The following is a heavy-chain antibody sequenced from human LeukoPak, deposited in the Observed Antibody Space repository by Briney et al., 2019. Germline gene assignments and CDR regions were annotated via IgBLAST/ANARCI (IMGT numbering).Heavy chain of an antibody. D-gene: IGHD2-15*01. J-gene: IGHJ4*02. Sequence: PGGSLRLSCVGSGFTFSDAWMSSVRQAPGKGVEWVGRIKSKSDGGTIDYAAPVKGRFTISRDDSRNTLYLQMNSLKTEDTAVYYCTTRRQDGWWGQGTLVIVS. V-gene: IGHV3-15*01. CDR2: IKSKSDGGTI. CDR1: GFTFSDAW. CDR3: TTRRQDGW.